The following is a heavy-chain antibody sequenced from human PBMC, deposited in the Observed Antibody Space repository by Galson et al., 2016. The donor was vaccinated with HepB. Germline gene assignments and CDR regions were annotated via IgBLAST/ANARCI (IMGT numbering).Heavy chain of an antibody. J-gene: IGHJ5*01. CDR3: ATGPPPKRLDS. Sequence: SVKVSCKASGFTFTNCGVNCVRQARGQRLECVGWIVVGSGDSNYAQKFQERVTITRDMSTTTAYMDLSSLRSEDTAVYYCATGPPPKRLDSWGQGILVTVSS. CDR1: GFTFTNCG. CDR2: IVVGSGDS. V-gene: IGHV1-58*01.